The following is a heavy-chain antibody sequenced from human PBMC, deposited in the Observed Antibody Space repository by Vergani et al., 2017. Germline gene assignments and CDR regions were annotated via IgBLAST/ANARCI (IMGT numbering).Heavy chain of an antibody. J-gene: IGHJ4*02. CDR3: ARRGGTVTPPYFDY. CDR2: ISYDASNK. Sequence: QVQLVESGGGVVQPGRSLRLSCAASGFTFSSYAMHWVRQAPGKGLEWVAVISYDASNKYYADSVKGRFTIARDNSKNTLYLQMNSLRAEETAVYYCARRGGTVTPPYFDYWRQGSLVTDSS. D-gene: IGHD4-17*01. CDR1: GFTFSSYA. V-gene: IGHV3-30-3*01.